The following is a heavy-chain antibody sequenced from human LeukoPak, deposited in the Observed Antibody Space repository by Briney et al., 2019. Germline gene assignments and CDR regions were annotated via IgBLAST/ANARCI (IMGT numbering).Heavy chain of an antibody. D-gene: IGHD6-19*01. CDR1: GYTFTGYY. CDR2: INPNSGGT. CDR3: ARGGSSGWYPPSNFDY. V-gene: IGHV1-2*02. J-gene: IGHJ4*02. Sequence: ASVKVSCKASGYTFTGYYMHWVRQAPGQGLEWMGWINPNSGGTNYAQKFQGRVTMTRDTSISTAYMELSRLRSDDTAVYYCARGGSSGWYPPSNFDYWGQGTLVTVSS.